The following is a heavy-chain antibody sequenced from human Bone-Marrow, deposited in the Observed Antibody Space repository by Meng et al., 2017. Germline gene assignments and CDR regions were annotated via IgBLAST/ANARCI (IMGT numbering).Heavy chain of an antibody. CDR2: INHSGSS. CDR3: ARGSWLQLWLQDY. Sequence: VQLPQWGAGLLKPSETLSLTCAVSGGSFSGYYWTWIRQPPGKGLEWIGEINHSGSSNYNPSLKSRVTLSADTPERQFSLKLSSVTAADTAVYYCARGSWLQLWLQDYWGQGTLVTVSS. J-gene: IGHJ4*02. CDR1: GGSFSGYY. D-gene: IGHD5-18*01. V-gene: IGHV4-34*01.